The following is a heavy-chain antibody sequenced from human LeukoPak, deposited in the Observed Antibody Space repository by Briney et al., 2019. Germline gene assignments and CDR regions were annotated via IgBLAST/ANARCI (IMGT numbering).Heavy chain of an antibody. D-gene: IGHD1-26*01. J-gene: IGHJ6*02. V-gene: IGHV4-59*08. CDR2: VHYSGST. CDR1: GDSISSDY. Sequence: PSETLSLTCTVSGDSISSDYWSWIRQPPGKGLEWIGYVHYSGSTNYNPSFKSRVTISVDISKNHFSLKLSSVTAADTAVYYCARQRGWELYYGLDVWGQGTTVTVSS. CDR3: ARQRGWELYYGLDV.